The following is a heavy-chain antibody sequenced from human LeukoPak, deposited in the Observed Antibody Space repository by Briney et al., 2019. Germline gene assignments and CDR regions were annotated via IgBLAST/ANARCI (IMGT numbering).Heavy chain of an antibody. D-gene: IGHD1-26*01. CDR3: AKFGQYSGSWQFDY. V-gene: IGHV3-23*01. CDR1: GFTFNTYS. J-gene: IGHJ4*02. Sequence: PGGSLRLSCAASGFTFNTYSMFWVRQAPGKGLEWVSVISGSGDTTLYADSVKGRFTISRDNSKNTLYLQMNSLRAEDTAVYYCAKFGQYSGSWQFDYWGQGTLVTVSS. CDR2: ISGSGDTT.